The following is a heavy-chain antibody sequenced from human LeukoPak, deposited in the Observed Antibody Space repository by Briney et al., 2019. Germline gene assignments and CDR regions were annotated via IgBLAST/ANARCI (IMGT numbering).Heavy chain of an antibody. CDR3: ARDPQNWDAFDI. CDR2: IYYSGNT. Sequence: SETLSLTCTVSGGSISSGGYYWRWIRQHPGKGPEGIGYIYYSGNTNYNPSLKSRVTISVDTSKNQLSLKLSSVTAAATAVYYCARDPQNWDAFDIWGQGTMVTVSS. CDR1: GGSISSGGYY. V-gene: IGHV4-31*03. J-gene: IGHJ3*02. D-gene: IGHD2/OR15-2a*01.